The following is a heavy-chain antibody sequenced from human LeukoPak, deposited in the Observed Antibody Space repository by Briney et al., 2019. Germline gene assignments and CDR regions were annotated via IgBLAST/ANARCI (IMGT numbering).Heavy chain of an antibody. D-gene: IGHD5-18*01. CDR2: ISSSDRTI. CDR1: GFTFRDYD. CDR3: ARDRYSYGDY. Sequence: GGSLRLSCAASGFTFRDYDMTWIRQAPGKGLEWVSYISSSDRTIYNAESVKGRFTISRDNAKNSLYLQMNSLRAEDTAVYYCARDRYSYGDYWGQGTLVTVSS. J-gene: IGHJ4*02. V-gene: IGHV3-11*04.